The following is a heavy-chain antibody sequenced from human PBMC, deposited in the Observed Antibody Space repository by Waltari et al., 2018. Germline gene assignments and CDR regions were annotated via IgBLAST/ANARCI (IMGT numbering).Heavy chain of an antibody. CDR1: GFTFDDYA. Sequence: EVQLVESGGGLVQPGRSLRLSCAASGFTFDDYAMHWVRQAPGKGLEWVSGISWNSGSIGYADSGKGRFTISRDNAKNSLYLQMNSLRAEDTALYYCAKGLYGSGSYEFDYWGQGTLVTVSS. V-gene: IGHV3-9*01. D-gene: IGHD3-10*01. J-gene: IGHJ4*02. CDR3: AKGLYGSGSYEFDY. CDR2: ISWNSGSI.